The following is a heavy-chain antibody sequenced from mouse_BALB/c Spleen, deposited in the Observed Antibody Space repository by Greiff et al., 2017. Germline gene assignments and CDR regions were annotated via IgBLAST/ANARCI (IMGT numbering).Heavy chain of an antibody. CDR2: ISDGGSYT. V-gene: IGHV5-4*02. CDR3: ARATMITHFDV. Sequence: EVKLVESGGGLVKPGGSLKLSCAASGFTFSDYYMYWVRQTPEKRLEWVATISDGGSYTYYPDSVKGRFTISRDNAKNNLYLQMSSLKSEDTAMYYCARATMITHFDVWGAGTTVTVSS. J-gene: IGHJ1*01. D-gene: IGHD2-4*01. CDR1: GFTFSDYY.